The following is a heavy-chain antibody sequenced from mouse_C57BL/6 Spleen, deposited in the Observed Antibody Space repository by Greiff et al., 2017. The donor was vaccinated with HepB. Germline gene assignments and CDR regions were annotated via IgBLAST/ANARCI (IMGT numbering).Heavy chain of an antibody. CDR3: AYDGYYLAWFAY. Sequence: VQLKQSGPELVKPGASVKMSCKASGYTFTDYNMHWVKQSHGKSLEWIGYINPNNGGTSYNQKFKGKATLTVNKSSSTAYMELRSLTSEDSAVYYCAYDGYYLAWFAYWGQGTLVTVSA. CDR1: GYTFTDYN. D-gene: IGHD2-3*01. V-gene: IGHV1-22*01. J-gene: IGHJ3*01. CDR2: INPNNGGT.